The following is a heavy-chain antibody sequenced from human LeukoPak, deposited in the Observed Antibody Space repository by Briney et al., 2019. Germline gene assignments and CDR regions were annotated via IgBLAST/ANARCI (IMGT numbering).Heavy chain of an antibody. V-gene: IGHV1-46*01. Sequence: ASVKVSCKASGYTFTNFYIHWVRQAPGQGLEWMAIINPSGGSTTYAQKFQGRVTMTRDTSTNTVYMELSSLRSEDTAVYYCARGGESGYDLRYWGQGTLVTVSS. CDR2: INPSGGST. J-gene: IGHJ4*02. CDR3: ARGGESGYDLRY. CDR1: GYTFTNFY. D-gene: IGHD5-12*01.